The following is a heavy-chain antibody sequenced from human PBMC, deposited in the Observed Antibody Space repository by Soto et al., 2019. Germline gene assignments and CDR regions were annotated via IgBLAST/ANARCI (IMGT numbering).Heavy chain of an antibody. J-gene: IGHJ4*02. D-gene: IGHD6-13*01. CDR1: EDTFSSYA. CDR2: IIPYYNTL. CDR3: ARAASRWDPSFFDS. V-gene: IGHV1-69*01. Sequence: QAQVVQSGAEVRKPGASVKLSCKASEDTFSSYALTWVRQAPGQGLEWMGGIIPYYNTLNYAQKFQDRVTISADYSTTTVNVVLSSRRSDDAADYFGARAASRWDPSFFDSWAQGTLVTVSS.